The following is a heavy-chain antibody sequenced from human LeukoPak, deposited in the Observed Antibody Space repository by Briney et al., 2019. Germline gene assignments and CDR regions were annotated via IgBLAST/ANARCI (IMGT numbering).Heavy chain of an antibody. Sequence: SETLSLTCTVSGGSFSDYYWSFIRQPPGKGLEWIGYIYHNGNSDFNPSLKSRVTISVDTSKNQFSLRMSSMTAADTAVYFCAGQAYSSGWLDNWGPGTLVTVSS. D-gene: IGHD6-19*01. CDR2: IYHNGNS. CDR1: GGSFSDYY. V-gene: IGHV4-59*01. CDR3: AGQAYSSGWLDN. J-gene: IGHJ4*02.